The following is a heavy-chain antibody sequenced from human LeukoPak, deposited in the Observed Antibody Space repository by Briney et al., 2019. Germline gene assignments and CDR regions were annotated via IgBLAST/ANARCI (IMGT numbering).Heavy chain of an antibody. J-gene: IGHJ4*02. Sequence: GGSLRLSCAASGFTFSSYGMHWVPQSPGKGLEWVAVIWYDGSDKYYADSVKGRFTISRDNSKNTLYLQMNSLRAEDTAVYYCAKFPSVSSSWHWGQGTLVTVSS. V-gene: IGHV3-33*06. CDR2: IWYDGSDK. D-gene: IGHD6-13*01. CDR1: GFTFSSYG. CDR3: AKFPSVSSSWH.